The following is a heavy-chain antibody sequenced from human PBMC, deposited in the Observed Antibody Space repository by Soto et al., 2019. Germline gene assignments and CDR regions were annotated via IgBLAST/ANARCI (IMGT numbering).Heavy chain of an antibody. J-gene: IGHJ4*02. CDR2: VYYSRTT. CDR1: GGSISSYY. V-gene: IGHV4-59*01. CDR3: ARAGSTWRYFFDY. Sequence: QVQLQESGPGLVKPSETLSLTCTVSGGSISSYYWTWIRQPPGKGLEWVGYVYYSRTTYYNPSLQSRVTISVDTSKNQFSLKVKSVTAADTAIYCCARAGSTWRYFFDYWGQGSLVTVSS. D-gene: IGHD6-13*01.